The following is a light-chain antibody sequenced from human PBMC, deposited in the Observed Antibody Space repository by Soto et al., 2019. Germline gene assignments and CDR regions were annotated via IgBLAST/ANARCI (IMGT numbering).Light chain of an antibody. CDR1: QDISNY. Sequence: DIQMTQSPSSLSASGGDRVSITCQASQDISNYLNWYQQKPGKAPKLLIYDASNLETGVPSRFSGSGSGTDFTFTISSLQPEDIATYYCQQYDNLPLLTFGGGTKVDIK. J-gene: IGKJ4*01. CDR3: QQYDNLPLLT. CDR2: DAS. V-gene: IGKV1-33*01.